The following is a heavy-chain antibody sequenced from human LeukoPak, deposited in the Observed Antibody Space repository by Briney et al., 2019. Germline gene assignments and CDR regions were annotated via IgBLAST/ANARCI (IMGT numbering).Heavy chain of an antibody. Sequence: GGSLRLSCSASGFTFSSYAMHWVRQAPGKGLEYVSAISSNGGSTYYADSVKGRFTISRDNSKNTLYLQVSSLRAEDTAVYYCVKGYWGSMVGYWGQGTLVTVSS. J-gene: IGHJ4*02. CDR3: VKGYWGSMVGY. V-gene: IGHV3-64D*09. D-gene: IGHD3-16*01. CDR1: GFTFSSYA. CDR2: ISSNGGST.